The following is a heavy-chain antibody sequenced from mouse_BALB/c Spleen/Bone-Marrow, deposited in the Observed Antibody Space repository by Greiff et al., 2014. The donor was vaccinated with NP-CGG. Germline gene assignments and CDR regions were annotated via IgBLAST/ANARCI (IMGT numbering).Heavy chain of an antibody. CDR3: ARWEYYAMDY. Sequence: VQLQQSGAELVKPGASVPPPPPPSRLNIKDTYMHWVKQRPEQGLEWLGRIDPANGNTKYDPKFQGKATITADTSSNTAYLQLGSLTSEDAAVYYCARWEYYAMDYWGQGTSVTVSS. V-gene: IGHV14-3*02. CDR2: IDPANGNT. J-gene: IGHJ4*01. CDR1: RLNIKDTY. D-gene: IGHD4-1*01.